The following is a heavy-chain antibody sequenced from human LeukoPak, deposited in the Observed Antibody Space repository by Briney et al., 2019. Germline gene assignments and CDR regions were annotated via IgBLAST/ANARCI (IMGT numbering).Heavy chain of an antibody. Sequence: GGSLRLSCAASGFTFSSYWMSWVRQAPGEGLVWVANVKQDGSERYYVGSVRGRFTISRDNAKNSLYLQMNSLRAEDTAVYYCAREGAYYLDSWGQGTLVAVSS. J-gene: IGHJ4*02. V-gene: IGHV3-7*01. CDR1: GFTFSSYW. D-gene: IGHD4/OR15-4a*01. CDR3: AREGAYYLDS. CDR2: VKQDGSER.